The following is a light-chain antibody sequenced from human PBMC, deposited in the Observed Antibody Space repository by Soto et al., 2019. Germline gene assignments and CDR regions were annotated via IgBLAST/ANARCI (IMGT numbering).Light chain of an antibody. V-gene: IGKV1-9*01. CDR3: QHLNSYPIT. J-gene: IGKJ5*01. CDR1: QGISSF. CDR2: EVS. Sequence: DIQMTQAPSSLSASVGDTVTITCRASQGISSFLAWHQQKPGKAPKLLIYEVSTLQSGVPSRFSGSGSGTDFTLTISSLQPEDFATYYCQHLNSYPITFGQGTRREIK.